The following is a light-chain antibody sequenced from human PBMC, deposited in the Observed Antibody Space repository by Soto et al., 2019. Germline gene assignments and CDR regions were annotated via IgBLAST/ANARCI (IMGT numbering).Light chain of an antibody. J-gene: IGKJ1*01. V-gene: IGKV3-20*01. CDR3: QQYGRTSWT. CDR1: QSVSTNF. Sequence: EIVLTQSPGTLSLSPGEGATLSCRASQSVSTNFFAWYQQKPGQAPRLLIYGASTRATVIPDRFSGSGSGTDFTLNISRLEPEDFAVYYCQQYGRTSWTFGQGTKVEIK. CDR2: GAS.